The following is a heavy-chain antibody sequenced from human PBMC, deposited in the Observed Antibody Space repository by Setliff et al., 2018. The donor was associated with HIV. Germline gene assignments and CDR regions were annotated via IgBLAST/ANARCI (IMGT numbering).Heavy chain of an antibody. D-gene: IGHD3-16*01. V-gene: IGHV3-33*08. CDR1: GFNFYDFG. CDR3: GNKGGQV. J-gene: IGHJ1*01. Sequence: LRLSCRGSGFNFYDFGMHWVRQAPGKGLEWVSLLWRDEVREYYADSVKGRSSISRDRSRNTVSLQMSSLRVEDTAMYYCGNKGGQVWGPGTQVTVSS. CDR2: LWRDEVRE.